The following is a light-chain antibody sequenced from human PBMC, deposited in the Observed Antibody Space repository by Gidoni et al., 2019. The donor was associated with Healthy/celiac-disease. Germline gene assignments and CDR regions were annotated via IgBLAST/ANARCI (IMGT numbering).Light chain of an antibody. CDR2: AAS. CDR3: QQSYSTPLA. V-gene: IGKV1-39*01. CDR1: QSISRY. Sequence: DIQMTQSPSSLSASVGDRVTITCRARQSISRYLNWYQQKPGKAPKLLVYAASSLQSGVPSRFSGSGSGTDFTLTISSLQPEDFATCYCQQSYSTPLAFGGGTKVEIK. J-gene: IGKJ4*01.